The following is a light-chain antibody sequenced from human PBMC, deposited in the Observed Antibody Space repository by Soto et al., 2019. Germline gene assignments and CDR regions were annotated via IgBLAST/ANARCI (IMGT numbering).Light chain of an antibody. Sequence: QSVLTQPPSASGTPGQRVTISCSGSSSNIGNNYVYWYQHLPGTAPKLLIYKNNHRPSGVPDRFSGSKSGTSASLAISGLRSEDEADYYCAAWDDSLSGAVFGGGTKLTVL. J-gene: IGLJ7*01. V-gene: IGLV1-47*01. CDR1: SSNIGNNY. CDR3: AAWDDSLSGAV. CDR2: KNN.